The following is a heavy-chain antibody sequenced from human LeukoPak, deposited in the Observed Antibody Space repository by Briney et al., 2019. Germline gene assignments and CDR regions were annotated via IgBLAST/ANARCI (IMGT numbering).Heavy chain of an antibody. CDR2: ISAYNGNT. D-gene: IGHD3-3*01. V-gene: IGHV1-18*01. CDR1: GYTFTSYG. J-gene: IGHJ4*02. Sequence: APVKVSCKASGYTFTSYGISWVRQAPGQGLERMGCISAYNGNTNYAQKLQGRVTMTTDTSTSTAYMELRSLRSDDTAVYYCARYADYDFWSGIDYWGQGTLVTVSS. CDR3: ARYADYDFWSGIDY.